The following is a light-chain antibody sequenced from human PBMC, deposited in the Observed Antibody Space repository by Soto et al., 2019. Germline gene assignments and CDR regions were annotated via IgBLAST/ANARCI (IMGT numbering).Light chain of an antibody. V-gene: IGLV1-44*01. Sequence: QPVLTQPPSTSGTPGQRVTISCSGSSSNIGSNTVHWYQQIPGTAPKLLIYTNNQRSSGVSDRFSGSKSDTSASLVISGLQSEDEADYYCATWDNGLTGVVFGGGTKVTVL. CDR3: ATWDNGLTGVV. CDR1: SSNIGSNT. J-gene: IGLJ2*01. CDR2: TNN.